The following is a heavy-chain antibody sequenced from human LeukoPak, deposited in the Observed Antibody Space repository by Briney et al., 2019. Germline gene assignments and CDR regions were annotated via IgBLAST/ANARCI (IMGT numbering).Heavy chain of an antibody. CDR2: ISYDGSNK. J-gene: IGHJ4*02. V-gene: IGHV3-30-3*01. Sequence: GGSLRLSCAASGFTFSSYAMHWVRQAPGKGLEWVAVISYDGSNKYYADSVKGRFTISRDNSKNTLYPQMNSLRAEDTAVYYCARAGDLDYWGQGTLVTVSS. CDR3: ARAGDLDY. CDR1: GFTFSSYA.